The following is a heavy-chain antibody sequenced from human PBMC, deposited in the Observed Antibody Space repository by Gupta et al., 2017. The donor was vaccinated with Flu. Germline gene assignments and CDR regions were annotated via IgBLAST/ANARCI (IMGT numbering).Heavy chain of an antibody. D-gene: IGHD2-2*01. CDR1: GGSFGNYF. J-gene: IGHJ4*02. CDR2: IRHSGET. V-gene: IGHV4-34*01. CDR3: AGGYDSCWEVLAN. Sequence: QVQLHQWGAGLLNPSETLSLTCAVSGGSFGNYFWTWIRQPPGKGLEWVGDIRHSGETNYNPSLKGRATISLDTSRTQFSLKLNSLTAADTAVYYCAGGYDSCWEVLANWGQGTPVTVSS.